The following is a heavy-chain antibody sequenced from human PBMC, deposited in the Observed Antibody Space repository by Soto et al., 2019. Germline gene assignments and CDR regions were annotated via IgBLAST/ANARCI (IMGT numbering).Heavy chain of an antibody. J-gene: IGHJ5*01. CDR1: GGSISSSNW. CDR3: ARGRYCLTGRCFPNWFDS. Sequence: SETLSLTCAVSGGSISSSNWWSWVRQPPGKGLEWIGEIYHSATTYYNPSFESRVAISLDTSKSQFSLNVTSVTAADTAVYFCARGRYCLTGRCFPNWFDSWGQGTLVTVSS. D-gene: IGHD2-15*01. CDR2: IYHSATT. V-gene: IGHV4-4*02.